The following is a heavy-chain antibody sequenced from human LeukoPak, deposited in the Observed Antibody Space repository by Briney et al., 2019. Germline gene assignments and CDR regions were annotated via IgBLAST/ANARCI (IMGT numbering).Heavy chain of an antibody. CDR3: AKAPPPTVTTYYFDY. CDR1: GFTFSSYG. Sequence: GGSLRLSCAASGFTFSSYGMSWVRQAPGKGLEWVSAISGSGGSTYYADSVKGRFTISRDNSKNTLYLQMNSLRAEDTAVYYCAKAPPPTVTTYYFDYWGQGTLVTVSS. CDR2: ISGSGGST. V-gene: IGHV3-23*01. J-gene: IGHJ4*02. D-gene: IGHD4-17*01.